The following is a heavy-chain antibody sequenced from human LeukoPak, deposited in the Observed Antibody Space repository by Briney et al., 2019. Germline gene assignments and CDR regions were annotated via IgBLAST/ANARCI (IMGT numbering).Heavy chain of an antibody. V-gene: IGHV3-30*18. CDR1: GFTFSSYG. D-gene: IGHD2-2*01. CDR3: AKDIVVVPAASYYYGMDV. J-gene: IGHJ6*02. Sequence: GGSLRLSCAASGFTFSSYGMHRVRQAPGKGLEWVAVISYDGSNKYYADSVKGRFTISRDNSKNTLYLQMNSLRAEDTAVYYCAKDIVVVPAASYYYGMDVWGQGTTVTVSS. CDR2: ISYDGSNK.